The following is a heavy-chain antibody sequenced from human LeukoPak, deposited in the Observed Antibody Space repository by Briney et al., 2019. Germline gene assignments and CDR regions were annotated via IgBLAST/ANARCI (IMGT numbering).Heavy chain of an antibody. CDR2: ISYDGSNK. Sequence: QPGGSLRLSCAASGFTFSSYGMHWVRQAPGKGLEWVAVISYDGSNKYYADSVKGRFTISIDNSKNTLYLQMNSLRAEDTAVYYCETGGNSFFDYWGQGTLVTVSS. CDR1: GFTFSSYG. J-gene: IGHJ4*02. V-gene: IGHV3-30*03. CDR3: ETGGNSFFDY. D-gene: IGHD2-21*02.